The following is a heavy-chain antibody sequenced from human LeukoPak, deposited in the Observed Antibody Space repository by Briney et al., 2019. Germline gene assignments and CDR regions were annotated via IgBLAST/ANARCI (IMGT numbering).Heavy chain of an antibody. D-gene: IGHD4-17*01. CDR3: ARWDHGDYVDY. CDR2: ISSSGSTI. Sequence: GGSLRLSCAASGFTVSSNYMSWVRQAPGKGLEWVSYISSSGSTIYYADSVKGRFTISRDNAKNSLYLQMNSLRAEDTAVYYCARWDHGDYVDYWGQGTLVTVSS. CDR1: GFTVSSNY. V-gene: IGHV3-11*01. J-gene: IGHJ4*02.